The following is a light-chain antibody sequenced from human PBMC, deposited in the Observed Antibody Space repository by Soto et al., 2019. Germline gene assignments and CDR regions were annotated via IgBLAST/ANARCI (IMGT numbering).Light chain of an antibody. J-gene: IGLJ3*02. V-gene: IGLV2-23*01. CDR3: CSYAGSSTWV. CDR2: EAS. Sequence: QSALTQPASLSGSPGQSITISCTGTSSDVGAYNFVSWYQQHPGTAPQLMIYEASKRPSGVSNRFSGSKSGNTASLTISGLQAEDEADYYCCSYAGSSTWVFGGGTKLTVL. CDR1: SSDVGAYNF.